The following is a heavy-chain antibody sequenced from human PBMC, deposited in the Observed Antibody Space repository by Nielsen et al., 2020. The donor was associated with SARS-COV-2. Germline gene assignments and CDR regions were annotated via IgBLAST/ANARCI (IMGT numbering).Heavy chain of an antibody. CDR1: GFTFSSYA. CDR3: VKDLYDSSGYYPWQFDY. V-gene: IGHV3-64D*06. D-gene: IGHD3-22*01. J-gene: IGHJ4*02. CDR2: ISSNGGST. Sequence: GGSLRLSCSASGFTFSSYAMHWVRQAPGKGLEYVSAISSNGGSTYYADSVKGRFTISRDNSKNTLYLQMSSLRAEDTAVYYCVKDLYDSSGYYPWQFDYWGQGTLVTVSS.